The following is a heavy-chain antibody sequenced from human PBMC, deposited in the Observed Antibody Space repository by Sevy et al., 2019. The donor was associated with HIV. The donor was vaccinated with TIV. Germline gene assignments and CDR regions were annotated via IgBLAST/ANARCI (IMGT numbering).Heavy chain of an antibody. D-gene: IGHD5-12*01. Sequence: SETLSLTCTVSGGSLTSDDSYWSWIRQPPGKGLEWLGYIHYTGGTYYNPFLKSRIAMSVDTSKEQFSLRLGFLTAAETAFNYRANKRGYSHGPFDYWGQGILVTVSS. CDR1: GGSLTSDDSY. J-gene: IGHJ4*02. CDR3: ANKRGYSHGPFDY. CDR2: IHYTGGT. V-gene: IGHV4-30-4*01.